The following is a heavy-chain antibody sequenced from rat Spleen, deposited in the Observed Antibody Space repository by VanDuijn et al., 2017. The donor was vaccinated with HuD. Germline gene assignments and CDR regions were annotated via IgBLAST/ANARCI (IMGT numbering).Heavy chain of an antibody. CDR2: ITTSGGST. CDR3: ATTPGRPFAY. D-gene: IGHD5-1*01. Sequence: EVELVESGGGLVQPGRSMKLSCAASGFTFSNYGMAWVRQAPTKGLEWVASITTSGGSTYYRDSAKGRFTISRDNAKSSLYLQMNSLKSEDTATYYCATTPGRPFAYWGQGALVTVSS. J-gene: IGHJ3*01. CDR1: GFTFSNYG. V-gene: IGHV5-25*01.